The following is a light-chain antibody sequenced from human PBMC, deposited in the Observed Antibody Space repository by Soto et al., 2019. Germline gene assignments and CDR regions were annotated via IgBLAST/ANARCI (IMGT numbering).Light chain of an antibody. CDR3: QQYGSSLYT. J-gene: IGKJ2*01. CDR2: GAS. V-gene: IGKV3-20*01. CDR1: QSVSSSY. Sequence: EIVMTQSPVTLSVSPGERATLSCRASQSVSSSYLAWYQQKPGQAPRLLIYGASSRATGIPDRFSGSGSGTDFTLTISRLEPEDFAVYYCQQYGSSLYTFGQGTKLEIK.